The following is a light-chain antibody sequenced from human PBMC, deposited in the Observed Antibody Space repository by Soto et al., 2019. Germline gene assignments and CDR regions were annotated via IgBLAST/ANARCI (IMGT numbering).Light chain of an antibody. CDR3: SSKTSSSSPLV. CDR1: TSDVGAYNY. V-gene: IGLV2-14*01. Sequence: QSALTQPASVSGSPGQSTTISCTGSTSDVGAYNYVSWYKHHPGQAPQLMIYEVSNRPSGVSNRFSGSKSGNTASLTISGLQADDEGDYYCSSKTSSSSPLVFGTGTKGTVL. CDR2: EVS. J-gene: IGLJ1*01.